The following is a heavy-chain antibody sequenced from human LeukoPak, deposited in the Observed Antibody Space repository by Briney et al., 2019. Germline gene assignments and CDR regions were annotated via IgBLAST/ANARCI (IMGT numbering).Heavy chain of an antibody. CDR3: ATGYYYDSTMDY. CDR2: FDPEDGET. Sequence: ASVKVSCKVSGYTLTELSMHWVRQAPGKGLEWMGGFDPEDGETIYAKKFQGRVTMTEDTSTDTAYMELSSLRSEDTAVYYCATGYYYDSTMDYWGQGTLVTVSS. J-gene: IGHJ4*02. CDR1: GYTLTELS. D-gene: IGHD3-22*01. V-gene: IGHV1-24*01.